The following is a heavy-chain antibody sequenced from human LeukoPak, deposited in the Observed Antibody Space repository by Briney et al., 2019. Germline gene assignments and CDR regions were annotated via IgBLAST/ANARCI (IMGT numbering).Heavy chain of an antibody. Sequence: KPSETLSLTCAVYGGSFSGSYWSWIRQAPGKGLEWIGEINHSGSTNYSPSLKSRVTMSVDTSKNQFALKLSSVTAADTAVYYCARDGRNYYGSDGDWFDPWGQGTLVTASS. CDR2: INHSGST. CDR3: ARDGRNYYGSDGDWFDP. D-gene: IGHD3-10*01. J-gene: IGHJ5*02. CDR1: GGSFSGSY. V-gene: IGHV4-34*01.